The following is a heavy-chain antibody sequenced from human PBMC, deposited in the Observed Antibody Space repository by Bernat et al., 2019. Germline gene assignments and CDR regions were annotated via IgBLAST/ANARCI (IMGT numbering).Heavy chain of an antibody. CDR1: GYSFISYW. CDR2: IDPSDSDT. D-gene: IGHD3-22*01. Sequence: EVQLVQSGAEVKKPGESLKISCKGSGYSFISYWIGWVRQTPGKGLEWMGLIDPSDSDTRYSPSFQGQVTISADKSISTAYLQWSSLNASVTAMYYCARLPYYDSFGYPTADYYGMDVWGQGTTVTVSS. V-gene: IGHV5-51*03. CDR3: ARLPYYDSFGYPTADYYGMDV. J-gene: IGHJ6*02.